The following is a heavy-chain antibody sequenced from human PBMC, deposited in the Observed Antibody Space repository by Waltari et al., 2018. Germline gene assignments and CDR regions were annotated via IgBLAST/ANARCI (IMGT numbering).Heavy chain of an antibody. Sequence: EEQLVESGGGLVKPGGSLRLSCAGSGFTFSNYNMNLVRQAPGKGHEWVSSISTTSTYTHYADSLKGRLTISRDNAKNSLFLQMNSLTTEDTAVYYCATGGWGFYFDYWGQGTLLTVSS. CDR3: ATGGWGFYFDY. V-gene: IGHV3-21*01. D-gene: IGHD7-27*01. CDR2: ISTTSTYT. CDR1: GFTFSNYN. J-gene: IGHJ4*02.